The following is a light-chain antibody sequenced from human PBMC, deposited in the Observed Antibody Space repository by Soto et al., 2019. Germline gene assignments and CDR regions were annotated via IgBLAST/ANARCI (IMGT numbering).Light chain of an antibody. V-gene: IGLV1-51*02. J-gene: IGLJ1*01. CDR2: ENN. CDR1: SSNIGNNY. Sequence: QSVLTQPPSVYAAPGQTVTISCSGSSSNIGNNYVSWYQQLPGTAPKLLIYENNKRPSGIPDRFSGSKSGTSATLGITGLQTGDEADYYCGTWDSSLSVLYVFGTGTKLTVL. CDR3: GTWDSSLSVLYV.